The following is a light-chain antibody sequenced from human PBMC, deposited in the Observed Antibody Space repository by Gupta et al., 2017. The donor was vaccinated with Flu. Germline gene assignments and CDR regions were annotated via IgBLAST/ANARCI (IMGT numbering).Light chain of an antibody. V-gene: IGLV10-54*04. J-gene: IGLJ3*02. Sequence: TATISGTGNSNNVGNQGAAWLQQHQGHPPKLLSYRNGNRPSGISERFSASRSGNTASLTITGLQPEDEADYYCSAWDNSLSAWVFGGGTKLTVL. CDR2: RNG. CDR1: SNNVGNQG. CDR3: SAWDNSLSAWV.